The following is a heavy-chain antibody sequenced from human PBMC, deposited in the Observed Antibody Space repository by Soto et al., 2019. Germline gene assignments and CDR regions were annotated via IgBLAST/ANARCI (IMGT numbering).Heavy chain of an antibody. D-gene: IGHD2-21*02. J-gene: IGHJ6*02. CDR2: IESGGTA. Sequence: GGSLRLSCNASGFTVSSSYMSWVRQAPGMGLEWVAVIESGGTAHYADSVKGRFTISRDNPNNIIYLQLHILRAEDTAVYYCAKDLGPLKLLNYVFYGLDVWGQGTTVTVSS. V-gene: IGHV3-53*01. CDR3: AKDLGPLKLLNYVFYGLDV. CDR1: GFTVSSSY.